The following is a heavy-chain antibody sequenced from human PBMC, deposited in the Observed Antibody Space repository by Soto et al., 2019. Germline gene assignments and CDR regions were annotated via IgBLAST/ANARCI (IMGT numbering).Heavy chain of an antibody. V-gene: IGHV1-69*13. D-gene: IGHD5-18*01. CDR2: IIPIFGTA. Sequence: SVKVSCKASGGTFSSYAISWLRQAPGQGLEWMGGIIPIFGTANYAQKFQGRVTITADESTSTAYMELSSLRSEDTAVYYCARNSYGFSFYYGMDVWGQGTTVTVSS. J-gene: IGHJ6*02. CDR1: GGTFSSYA. CDR3: ARNSYGFSFYYGMDV.